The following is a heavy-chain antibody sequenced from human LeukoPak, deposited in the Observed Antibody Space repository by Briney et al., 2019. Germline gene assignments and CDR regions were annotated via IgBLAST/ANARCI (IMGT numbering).Heavy chain of an antibody. CDR3: ARNEGIAVAGTRDY. Sequence: ASVKVSCKASGYTFTSYGISWVRQAPGQGLEWMGWISAYNGNTNYAQKLQGRVTMTTDTSTSTAYMELRSLRSDDTAVYYCARNEGIAVAGTRDYWGQGTLVTVSS. D-gene: IGHD6-19*01. CDR1: GYTFTSYG. CDR2: ISAYNGNT. V-gene: IGHV1-18*01. J-gene: IGHJ4*02.